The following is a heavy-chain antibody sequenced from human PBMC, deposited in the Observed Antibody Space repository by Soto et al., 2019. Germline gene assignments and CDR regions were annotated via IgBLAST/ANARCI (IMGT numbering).Heavy chain of an antibody. CDR2: ISASSSSI. J-gene: IGHJ3*02. CDR3: VRDAYNRDAFDI. V-gene: IGHV3-21*01. Sequence: DVQLVESGGGLVKPGGSLRLSCAASGFNFITFSMNWVRQAPGKGLEWVSSISASSSSIYYAESVKGRFTVSRENAKNSLYLQMNSLTAEDTALYYCVRDAYNRDAFDIWGQGTTVTVSS. D-gene: IGHD1-20*01. CDR1: GFNFITFS.